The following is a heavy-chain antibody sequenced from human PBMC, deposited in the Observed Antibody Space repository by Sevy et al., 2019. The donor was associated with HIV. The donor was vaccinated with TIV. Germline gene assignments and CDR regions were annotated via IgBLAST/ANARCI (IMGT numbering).Heavy chain of an antibody. CDR3: ARRGSGSYYANFDY. V-gene: IGHV4-59*01. CDR2: IYYSGSS. Sequence: SETLSLTCTVSGGSISSYYWSWIRQPPGKGLEWIGYIYYSGSSNYNPSLKSRVTISVDTSKNQFSLKLSSVTAADTAVYYCARRGSGSYYANFDYWGQGTLVTVSS. D-gene: IGHD3-10*01. J-gene: IGHJ4*02. CDR1: GGSISSYY.